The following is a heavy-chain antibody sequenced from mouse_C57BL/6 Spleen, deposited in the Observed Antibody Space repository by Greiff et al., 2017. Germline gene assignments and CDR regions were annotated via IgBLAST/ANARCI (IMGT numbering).Heavy chain of an antibody. CDR3: ARDMVTTWYFDV. CDR1: GFTFSDYY. V-gene: IGHV5-16*01. D-gene: IGHD2-2*01. CDR2: INYDGSST. J-gene: IGHJ1*03. Sequence: DVKVEESEGGLVQPGSSMKLSCTASGFTFSDYYMAWVRQVPEKGLEWVANINYDGSSTYYLDSLKSRFIISRDNAKNILYLQMSSLKSEDTATYYCARDMVTTWYFDVWGTGTTVTVSS.